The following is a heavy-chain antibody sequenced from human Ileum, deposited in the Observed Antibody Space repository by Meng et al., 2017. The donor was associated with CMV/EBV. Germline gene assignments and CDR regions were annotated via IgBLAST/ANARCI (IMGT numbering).Heavy chain of an antibody. CDR2: IGGDGNIE. Sequence: GESLKISCAASGFTFRRYYMHWVRQAPGKGLEWLSFIGGDGNIEYYADSVTGRFTSSRDNFQNTMYLQMNSLRAEDTALYYCARGGLYTGTAFDVWGQGTMVTVSS. J-gene: IGHJ3*01. CDR1: GFTFRRYY. D-gene: IGHD3-16*01. V-gene: IGHV3-30*02. CDR3: ARGGLYTGTAFDV.